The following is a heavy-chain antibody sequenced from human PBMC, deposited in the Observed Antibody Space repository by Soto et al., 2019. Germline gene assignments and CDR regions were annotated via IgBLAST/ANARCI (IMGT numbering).Heavy chain of an antibody. D-gene: IGHD6-19*01. V-gene: IGHV3-33*01. J-gene: IGHJ3*02. Sequence: QVQLVESGGGVVQPGTSLRLSCAASGFTFSSYDMHWVRKAPGKGLQWVAVIWLDGSNKYYADSVKGRFTISRDNSKNTLTLQMDSLRAEDTAVYFCARDALKDSSGWSSDAFDIWGQGTMVTVSS. CDR2: IWLDGSNK. CDR3: ARDALKDSSGWSSDAFDI. CDR1: GFTFSSYD.